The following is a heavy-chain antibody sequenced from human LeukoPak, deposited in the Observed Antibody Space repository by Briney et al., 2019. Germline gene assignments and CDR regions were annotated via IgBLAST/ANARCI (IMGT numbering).Heavy chain of an antibody. Sequence: AGGSLRLSCAASGFTFSSYAMYWVRQAPGKGLEGVAFIRHDGNKKYYADSVKGRFTIYRDNSKNTLYLQMNSLTSEDTAVYYCAKLLLETGGIGEEFDYWGQGTLVTVSS. J-gene: IGHJ4*02. CDR2: IRHDGNKK. D-gene: IGHD3-22*01. CDR1: GFTFSSYA. V-gene: IGHV3-30*02. CDR3: AKLLLETGGIGEEFDY.